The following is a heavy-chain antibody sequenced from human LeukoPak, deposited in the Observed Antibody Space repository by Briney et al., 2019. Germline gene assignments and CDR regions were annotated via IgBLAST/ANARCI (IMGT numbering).Heavy chain of an antibody. D-gene: IGHD4-17*01. V-gene: IGHV4-4*02. CDR2: IYHSGST. J-gene: IGHJ6*03. CDR1: GGSISSSNW. Sequence: SGTLSLTCAVSGGSISSSNWWSWVRQPPGKGLEWIGEIYHSGSTNYNPSLKSRVTISVDTSKNQFSLKLSSVTAADTAVYYCARGRYGDYGAYYYYMDVWGKGTTVTISS. CDR3: ARGRYGDYGAYYYYMDV.